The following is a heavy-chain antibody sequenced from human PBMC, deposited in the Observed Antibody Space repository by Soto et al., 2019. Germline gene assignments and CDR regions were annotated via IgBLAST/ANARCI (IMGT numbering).Heavy chain of an antibody. CDR1: GGSISSHY. J-gene: IGHJ4*02. V-gene: IGHV4-59*08. CDR2: VHYTGTT. Sequence: SETLSVTCTVSGGSISSHYWSWIRQPPGKGLEWIGYVHYTGTTMYNPSLKSRLTISVDRSKNQVSLNLTSVTAADTAVYYCARLGGYYQALDHWSQGTLVTVSS. D-gene: IGHD3-3*01. CDR3: ARLGGYYQALDH.